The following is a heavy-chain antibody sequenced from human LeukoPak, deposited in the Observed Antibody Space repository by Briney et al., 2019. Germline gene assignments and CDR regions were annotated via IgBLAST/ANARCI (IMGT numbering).Heavy chain of an antibody. D-gene: IGHD3-16*02. V-gene: IGHV1-18*01. CDR2: ISAYNGNT. CDR3: ARGYMPAAYDYVWGSYRYNPFDY. CDR1: GYTFTSYG. Sequence: GASVKVSCKASGYTFTSYGISWVRQAPGQGLEWMGWISAYNGNTNYAQKLQGRVTMTTDTSTSTAYMELRSPRSDDTAVYYCARGYMPAAYDYVWGSYRYNPFDYWGQGTLVTVSS. J-gene: IGHJ4*02.